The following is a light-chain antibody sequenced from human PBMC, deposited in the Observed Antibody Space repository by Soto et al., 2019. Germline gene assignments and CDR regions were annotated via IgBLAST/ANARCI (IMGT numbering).Light chain of an antibody. CDR2: DVS. V-gene: IGLV2-11*01. CDR3: CSSAGTYTYV. CDR1: NSNLGDYNY. Sequence: QSALTQPRSVSGSPGQSVAISCTGTNSNLGDYNYVSWYQQHPGKAPKLMISDVSKRPSGVPDRFSGSKSGNTASLTISGLQAEDEADYYCCSSAGTYTYVFGTGTKVTGL. J-gene: IGLJ1*01.